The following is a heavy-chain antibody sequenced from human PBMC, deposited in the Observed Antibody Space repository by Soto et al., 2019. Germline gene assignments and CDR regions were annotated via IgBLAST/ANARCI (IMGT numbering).Heavy chain of an antibody. CDR2: IYYSGST. V-gene: IGHV4-59*01. J-gene: IGHJ3*02. Sequence: PSETLSLTCTVSGGSISSYYWSWIRQPPGKGLEWIGYIYYSGSTNYNPSLKSRVTISVDTSKNQFSLKLSSMTAEDTAVYYCAGVPPPLLRAFDIWGQGTMVTVSS. D-gene: IGHD2-15*01. CDR1: GGSISSYY. CDR3: AGVPPPLLRAFDI.